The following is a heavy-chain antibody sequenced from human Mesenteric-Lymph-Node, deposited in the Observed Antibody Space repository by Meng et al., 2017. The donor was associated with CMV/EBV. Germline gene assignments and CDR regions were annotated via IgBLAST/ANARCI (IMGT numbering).Heavy chain of an antibody. Sequence: SETLSLTCTVSGGSISSSSYYWGWIRQPPGKGLEWIGSIYYSGSTYYNPSLKSRVTISVDTSKNQLSLKLSSVTAADTAVYYCARGFYDILTGEYYYGMDVWGQGTTVTVSS. CDR1: GGSISSSSYY. CDR2: IYYSGST. J-gene: IGHJ6*02. D-gene: IGHD3-9*01. CDR3: ARGFYDILTGEYYYGMDV. V-gene: IGHV4-39*07.